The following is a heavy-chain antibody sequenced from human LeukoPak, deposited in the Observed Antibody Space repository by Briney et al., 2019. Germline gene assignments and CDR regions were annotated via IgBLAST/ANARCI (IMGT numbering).Heavy chain of an antibody. CDR3: ARVLVGATNSFDY. CDR1: GFTVSSND. Sequence: GGSLRLSCAASGFTVSSNDMSWVRQAPGKGLEWVSVIYSGGSTYYADSVKGRFTISRDSSKNTLYLQMNSLRAEDTAVYYRARVLVGATNSFDYWGQGTLVTVSS. CDR2: IYSGGST. V-gene: IGHV3-66*01. D-gene: IGHD1-26*01. J-gene: IGHJ4*02.